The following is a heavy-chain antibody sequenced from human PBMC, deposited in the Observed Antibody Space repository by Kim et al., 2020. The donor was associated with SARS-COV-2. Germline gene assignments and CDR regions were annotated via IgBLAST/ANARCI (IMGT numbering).Heavy chain of an antibody. D-gene: IGHD6-19*01. CDR1: GFTFNSYA. J-gene: IGHJ1*01. CDR3: AKVTSGNSGWFEYFQH. Sequence: GGSLRLSCAASGFTFNSYAMSWVRQAPGKGLEWVSGIRDSGSSTKYADSVKGRFSISRDNSRNTLYLQMDSLRAEDTAVYYCAKVTSGNSGWFEYFQHWGPGTLVSVSS. V-gene: IGHV3-23*01. CDR2: IRDSGSST.